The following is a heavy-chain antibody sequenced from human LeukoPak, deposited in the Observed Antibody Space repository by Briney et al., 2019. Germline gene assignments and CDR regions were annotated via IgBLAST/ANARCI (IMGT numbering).Heavy chain of an antibody. CDR2: IQSGGAT. CDR1: GFTVSSNF. CDR3: ARHSTARGAFDI. Sequence: GGSLRLSCAASGFTVSSNFMYWVRQAPGKGLEWVSVIQSGGATNYADSVKGRFTISRDNSKNTVYLEMNSLRVEDTAVYYCARHSTARGAFDIWGQGTMVTVSS. J-gene: IGHJ3*02. V-gene: IGHV3-53*01. D-gene: IGHD1-14*01.